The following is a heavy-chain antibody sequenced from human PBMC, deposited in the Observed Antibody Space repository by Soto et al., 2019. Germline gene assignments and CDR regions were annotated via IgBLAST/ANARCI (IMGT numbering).Heavy chain of an antibody. D-gene: IGHD2-15*01. CDR3: ASGSLGYCSGGSCRVVLEP. CDR2: IIPIFGTA. V-gene: IGHV1-69*13. Sequence: ASVKVSCKASGGTFSSYAISWVRQAPGQGLEWMGRIIPIFGTANYAQKFQGRVTITADESTGTAYMELSSLRSEETAVYYCASGSLGYCSGGSCRVVLEPWGQGTLVTVSS. J-gene: IGHJ5*02. CDR1: GGTFSSYA.